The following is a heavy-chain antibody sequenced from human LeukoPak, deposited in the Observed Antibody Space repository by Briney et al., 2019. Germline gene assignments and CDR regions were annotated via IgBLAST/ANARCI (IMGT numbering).Heavy chain of an antibody. J-gene: IGHJ3*02. CDR3: ARDGAFGTMVRGVIPDDTLDI. D-gene: IGHD3-10*01. CDR2: IRYDGSNK. Sequence: PGGSLRLSCAASGFTFSSYGMHWVRQAPGKGLEWVAFIRYDGSNKYYADSVKGRSTISRDNSKNTLYLQMNSLRAEDTAVYYCARDGAFGTMVRGVIPDDTLDIWGQGTMVTVSS. CDR1: GFTFSSYG. V-gene: IGHV3-30*02.